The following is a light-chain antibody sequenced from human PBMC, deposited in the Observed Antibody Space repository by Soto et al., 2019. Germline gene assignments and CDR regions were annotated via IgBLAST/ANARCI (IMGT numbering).Light chain of an antibody. CDR3: SSYTSSSTRV. J-gene: IGLJ1*01. V-gene: IGLV2-14*01. Sequence: QSVLTQPASVSGSPGQSITISCTGTSSDVGGYKYVSWYQQHPGKAPKLMIYEVSNRPSGVSNRFSGSKSGNTASLPISGLQAEDEADYYCSSYTSSSTRVFGTGTKLTVL. CDR1: SSDVGGYKY. CDR2: EVS.